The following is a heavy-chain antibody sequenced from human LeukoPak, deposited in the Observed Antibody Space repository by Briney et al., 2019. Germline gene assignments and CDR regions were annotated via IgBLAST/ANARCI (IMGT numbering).Heavy chain of an antibody. CDR3: STRLGYCSSTSCPNAFDI. V-gene: IGHV3-15*01. Sequence: GGSLRLSCAASGFTFNNAWMSWVRQAPGKGLEWVGRIKSKTDGGTTDYAAPVKGRFTISRDDSKNTLYLQMNSLKTEDTAVYYCSTRLGYCSSTSCPNAFDIWGQGTMVTGSS. CDR1: GFTFNNAW. CDR2: IKSKTDGGTT. J-gene: IGHJ3*02. D-gene: IGHD2-2*01.